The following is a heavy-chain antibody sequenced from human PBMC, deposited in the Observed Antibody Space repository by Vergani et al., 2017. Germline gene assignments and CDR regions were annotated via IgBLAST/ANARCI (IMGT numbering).Heavy chain of an antibody. D-gene: IGHD3-22*01. CDR1: GYTFTSYG. V-gene: IGHV1-2*02. CDR3: ARVPQKYYYDSSGSYYFDY. Sequence: QVQLVQSGAEVKKPGASVKVSCKASGYTFTSYGISWVRQAPGQGLEWMGWINPNSGGTNYAQKFQGRVTMTRDTSISTAYMELSRLRSDDTAVYYCARVPQKYYYDSSGSYYFDYWGQGTLVTVSS. J-gene: IGHJ4*02. CDR2: INPNSGGT.